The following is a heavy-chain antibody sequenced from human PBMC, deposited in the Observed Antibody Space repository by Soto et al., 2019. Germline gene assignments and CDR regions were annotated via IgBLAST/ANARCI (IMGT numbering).Heavy chain of an antibody. Sequence: QVQLVESGGGVVQPGRSLRLSCAASGFTFSSYGMQWVSRAPGKGLEWVAVIWHDGSNQYYADSVKGRFTISRDNSNNILYLQLISLRAEDTAVYYCARERGQIDYWGQGIQVTVSS. CDR3: ARERGQIDY. V-gene: IGHV3-33*01. J-gene: IGHJ4*02. CDR1: GFTFSSYG. CDR2: IWHDGSNQ.